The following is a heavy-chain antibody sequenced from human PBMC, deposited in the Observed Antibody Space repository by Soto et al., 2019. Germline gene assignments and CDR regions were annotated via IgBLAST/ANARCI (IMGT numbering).Heavy chain of an antibody. D-gene: IGHD3-9*01. CDR2: ISSSSSTI. CDR3: ARVPSSYDILTGYYPYYYYGMDV. CDR1: GFTFSSYS. V-gene: IGHV3-48*02. Sequence: EVQLVESGGGLVQPGGSLRLSCPASGFTFSSYSMNWVRQAPGKGLEWVSYISSSSSTIYYADSVKGRFTISRDNAKNSLCLQMNSLRDEDTAVYYCARVPSSYDILTGYYPYYYYGMDVWGQGTTVTVSS. J-gene: IGHJ6*02.